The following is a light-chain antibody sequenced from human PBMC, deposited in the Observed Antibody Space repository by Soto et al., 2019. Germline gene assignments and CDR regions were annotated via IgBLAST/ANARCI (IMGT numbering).Light chain of an antibody. CDR2: PNSDGSH. V-gene: IGLV4-69*01. J-gene: IGLJ2*01. Sequence: QPVLTQSPSASAALGASVNLTCTLSSGHSSYAIDWHQQQPEKGPRDLMKPNSDGSHSKGDGIPDRFSGSSSGAERYLTVSVLQSDEEADYYCQTWGTGIVVFGGGTKLTVL. CDR3: QTWGTGIVV. CDR1: SGHSSYA.